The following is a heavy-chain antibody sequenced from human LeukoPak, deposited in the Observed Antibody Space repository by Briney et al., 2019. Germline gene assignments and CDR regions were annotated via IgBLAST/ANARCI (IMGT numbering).Heavy chain of an antibody. CDR2: NNPSSGGT. V-gene: IGHV1-2*02. CDR1: GYTFTAYY. CDR3: ARDRGSYFHDAFDI. D-gene: IGHD1-26*01. J-gene: IGHJ3*02. Sequence: GASVKVSCKASGYTFTAYYMYWVRQAPGKGLEWMGWNNPSSGGTNYAQKFQGRVTMTGDTPINTVYMELSRLTSDDAAVYYCARDRGSYFHDAFDIWGQGTMVTVSS.